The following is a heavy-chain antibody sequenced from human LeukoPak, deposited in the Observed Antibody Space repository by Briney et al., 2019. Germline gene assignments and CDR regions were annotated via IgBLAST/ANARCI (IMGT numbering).Heavy chain of an antibody. J-gene: IGHJ4*02. CDR1: GYTFTNHE. Sequence: ASVKVSCKASGYTFTNHEINWVRQASGQGLEWMGWMNPKSGNTGYLQKFQGRVTMTRDTSMSTAFMELSSLTSGDTAVYYCARGVNSQGTAMVLFDSWGQGSLVTVSA. D-gene: IGHD5-18*01. CDR3: ARGVNSQGTAMVLFDS. CDR2: MNPKSGNT. V-gene: IGHV1-8*01.